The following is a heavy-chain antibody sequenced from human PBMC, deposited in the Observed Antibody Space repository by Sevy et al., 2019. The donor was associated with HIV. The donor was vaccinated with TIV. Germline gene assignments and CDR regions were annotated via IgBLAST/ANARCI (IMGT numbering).Heavy chain of an antibody. D-gene: IGHD6-13*01. V-gene: IGHV3-23*01. CDR3: AKGDSTFYGLDV. CDR1: GFTFSTYA. CDR2: ISGSGGST. Sequence: GGSLRLSCAASGFTFSTYAMSWVRQAPGKGLEWVSAISGSGGSTYYADSVMDRFTVSRDKSKSTLYLQMNSLRAEDTAVYYCAKGDSTFYGLDVWGQGTTVTVSS. J-gene: IGHJ6*02.